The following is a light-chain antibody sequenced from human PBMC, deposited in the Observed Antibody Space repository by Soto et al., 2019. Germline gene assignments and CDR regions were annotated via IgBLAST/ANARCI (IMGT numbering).Light chain of an antibody. CDR1: SSDVGAYNY. CDR2: DVS. CDR3: SSYTTISTDV. J-gene: IGLJ1*01. Sequence: QSALTQPASVSGSPGQSITISCTGTSSDVGAYNYVSWYQQHPGKAPKLMIYDVSDRPSGVSNRFSGSKSGNTASLTISGLQTEDEADYYCSSYTTISTDVFGTGTKLTVL. V-gene: IGLV2-14*01.